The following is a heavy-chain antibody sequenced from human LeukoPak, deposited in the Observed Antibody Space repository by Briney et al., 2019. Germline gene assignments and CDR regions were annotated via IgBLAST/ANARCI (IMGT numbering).Heavy chain of an antibody. J-gene: IGHJ6*03. CDR3: ARYSGSYISHYYYYMDV. CDR1: GFTFSSYS. V-gene: IGHV3-48*04. CDR2: ISSSSTTI. Sequence: GGSLRLSCAASGFTFSSYSMTWVRQAPGKGLEWVSYISSSSTTIYYADSVKGRFTISRDNAKNSLYLQMNSLRAEDTAVYYCARYSGSYISHYYYYMDVWGKGTTVTVSS. D-gene: IGHD1-26*01.